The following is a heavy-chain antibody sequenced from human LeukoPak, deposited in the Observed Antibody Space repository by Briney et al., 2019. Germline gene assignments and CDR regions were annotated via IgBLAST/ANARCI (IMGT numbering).Heavy chain of an antibody. CDR2: ISGSGAST. V-gene: IGHV3-23*01. J-gene: IGHJ4*02. CDR3: AKDVGKWESLHFFDY. Sequence: GGSLRLSCLTSGFTLSTNAMSWVRQAPGKGLEWISGISGSGASTYYADSVKGRFTISRDDSRNILYLQMNSLRGDDTAVYYCAKDVGKWESLHFFDYWGQGTLVTVSS. D-gene: IGHD1-26*01. CDR1: GFTLSTNA.